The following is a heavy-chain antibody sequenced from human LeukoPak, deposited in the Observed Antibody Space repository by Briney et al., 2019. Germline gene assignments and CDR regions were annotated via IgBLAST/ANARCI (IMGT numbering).Heavy chain of an antibody. CDR1: GGSISSYY. D-gene: IGHD5-12*01. CDR2: IYYSGST. V-gene: IGHV4-59*01. J-gene: IGHJ4*02. Sequence: SETLSLTCTVSGGSISSYYWSWIRQPPGKGLEWIGYIYYSGSTNYNPSLKSRVTISVDTSKNQFSLKLSSVTAADTAVYYCASYSGYDYRFDYWGQGTLVTVSS. CDR3: ASYSGYDYRFDY.